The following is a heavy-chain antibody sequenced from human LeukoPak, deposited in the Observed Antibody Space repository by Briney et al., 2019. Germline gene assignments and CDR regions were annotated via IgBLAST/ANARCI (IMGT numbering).Heavy chain of an antibody. CDR3: AKDQEGYSSGWPLDY. CDR2: ISGSGGST. CDR1: GFTFSSYA. V-gene: IGHV3-23*01. Sequence: GGSLRLSCAASGFTFSSYAMSWVRQAPGKGLEWVSAISGSGGSTYYADSVKGRLTISRDNSKNTLYLQMNSLRAEDTAVYYCAKDQEGYSSGWPLDYWGQGTLVTVSS. J-gene: IGHJ4*02. D-gene: IGHD6-19*01.